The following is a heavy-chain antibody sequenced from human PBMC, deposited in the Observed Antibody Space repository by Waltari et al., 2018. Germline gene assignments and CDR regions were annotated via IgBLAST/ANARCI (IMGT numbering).Heavy chain of an antibody. CDR3: ARDFDTSGWFDP. Sequence: QLQLVESGGGLVKPGGSLHLSCAASGFPFSAYYMHWIRQAPGKGLEWISYVSPTGTYTHYADSVKGRFSLSRDNAKNSLHLQMNSLRAEDTAVYYCARDFDTSGWFDPWGQGTLVTVSS. V-gene: IGHV3-11*06. J-gene: IGHJ5*02. CDR2: VSPTGTYT. D-gene: IGHD3-22*01. CDR1: GFPFSAYY.